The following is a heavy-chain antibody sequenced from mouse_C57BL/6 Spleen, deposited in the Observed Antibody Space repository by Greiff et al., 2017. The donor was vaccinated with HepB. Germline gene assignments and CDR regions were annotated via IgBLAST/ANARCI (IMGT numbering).Heavy chain of an antibody. Sequence: EVQLQQSGPELVKPGASVKISCKASGYTFTDYYMNWVKQSHGKSLEWIGDINPNNGGTSYKQKFKGKATLTVDKSSSTAYMGLRSLTSEDSAVYYCARSNYYGSSCYAMDYWGQGTSVTVSS. CDR2: INPNNGGT. CDR3: ARSNYYGSSCYAMDY. D-gene: IGHD1-1*01. CDR1: GYTFTDYY. V-gene: IGHV1-26*01. J-gene: IGHJ4*01.